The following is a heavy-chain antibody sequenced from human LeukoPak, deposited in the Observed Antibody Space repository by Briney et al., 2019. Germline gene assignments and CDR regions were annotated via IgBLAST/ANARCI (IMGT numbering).Heavy chain of an antibody. CDR3: ARGRYYYDSSGYSKVGKTFDY. Sequence: SETLSLTCAVCGGSFSGYYWSWIRQPPGKGLEWVGEINHSGSTNYNPSLKSRVTISVDTSKNQFSLKLSSVTAADTAVYYCARGRYYYDSSGYSKVGKTFDYWGQGTLVTVSS. CDR2: INHSGST. J-gene: IGHJ4*02. D-gene: IGHD3-22*01. V-gene: IGHV4-34*01. CDR1: GGSFSGYY.